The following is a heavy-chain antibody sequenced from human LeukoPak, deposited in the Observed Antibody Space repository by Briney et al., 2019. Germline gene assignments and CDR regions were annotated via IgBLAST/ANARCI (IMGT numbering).Heavy chain of an antibody. CDR1: GGSSSSNN. D-gene: IGHD4-17*01. CDR3: ASTPRADYGSSSLVWFDP. CDR2: IYYSGST. Sequence: SETLSLTATVYGGSSSSNNWGWLGRPPGKDLGGFGFIYYSGSTNYTPSLKSRVTISVDTSKNQFSLKLSSVTAADTAVYYCASTPRADYGSSSLVWFDPWGQGTLVTVSS. V-gene: IGHV4-59*08. J-gene: IGHJ5*02.